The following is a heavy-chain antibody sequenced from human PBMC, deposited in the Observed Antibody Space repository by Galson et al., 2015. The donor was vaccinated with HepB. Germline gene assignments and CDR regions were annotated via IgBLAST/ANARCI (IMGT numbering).Heavy chain of an antibody. V-gene: IGHV1-18*01. CDR1: GYRFTDNG. Sequence: SVKVSCKASGYRFTDNGISWVRQAPGQGLEWMAWISTNSGNTTYAQEFQGRVTVTTDTSTSAAYLELRSLKSEDTAVYFFVRDGNYRFDSWSQGTLVTVSS. CDR2: ISTNSGNT. CDR3: VRDGNYRFDS. D-gene: IGHD1-7*01. J-gene: IGHJ4*02.